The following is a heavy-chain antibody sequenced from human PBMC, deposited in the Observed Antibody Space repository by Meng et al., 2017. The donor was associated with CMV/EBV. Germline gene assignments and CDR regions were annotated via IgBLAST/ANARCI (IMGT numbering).Heavy chain of an antibody. Sequence: SETLSLTCTVSGGSVSSGSYYWSWIRQPPGKGLECIGYIYYIGSTNYNPSLKSRVTISVDTSKNQLSLKLSSVTAADTAVYYCARASGSLISFDYWGQGTLVTVSS. CDR2: IYYIGST. D-gene: IGHD1-26*01. CDR1: GGSVSSGSYY. J-gene: IGHJ4*02. CDR3: ARASGSLISFDY. V-gene: IGHV4-61*01.